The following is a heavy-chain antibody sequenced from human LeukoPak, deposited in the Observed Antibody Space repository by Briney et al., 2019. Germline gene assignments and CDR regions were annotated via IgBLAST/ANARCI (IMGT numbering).Heavy chain of an antibody. CDR3: ATYYYDSSGYYLGPFDY. Sequence: SETLSLTCTVSGGSISSYYWSWFRQPPGKGLEWIGYIYYSGSTNYNPSLKSRVTISVDTSKNQFSLKLSSVTAADTAVYYCATYYYDSSGYYLGPFDYWGQGTLVTVSS. V-gene: IGHV4-59*08. J-gene: IGHJ4*02. D-gene: IGHD3-22*01. CDR2: IYYSGST. CDR1: GGSISSYY.